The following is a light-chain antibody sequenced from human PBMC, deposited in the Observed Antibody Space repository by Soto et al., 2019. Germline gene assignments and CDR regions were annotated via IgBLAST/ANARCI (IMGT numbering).Light chain of an antibody. J-gene: IGLJ2*01. Sequence: QSALTQPPSASGSPGQSVTISCTETSSDIGGYNFVSWYQQHPGKAPKLMIDEVNKRPSGVPDRFSGSKSGNTASLTVSGLQSEDEADYYCSSYADTNNLVFGGGTKLTVL. V-gene: IGLV2-8*01. CDR2: EVN. CDR3: SSYADTNNLV. CDR1: SSDIGGYNF.